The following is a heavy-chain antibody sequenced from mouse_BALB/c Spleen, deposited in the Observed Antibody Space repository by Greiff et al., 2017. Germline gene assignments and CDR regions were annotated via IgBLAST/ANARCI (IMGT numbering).Heavy chain of an antibody. J-gene: IGHJ3*01. CDR1: GFTFSNYW. Sequence: EVKLMESGGGLVQPGGSMKLSCVASGFTFSNYWMNWVRQSPEKGLEWVAEIRLKSNNYATHYAESVKGRFTISRDDSKSSVYLQMNNLRAEDTGIYYCTRDDGVAYWGQGTLVTVSA. D-gene: IGHD2-3*01. CDR2: IRLKSNNYAT. CDR3: TRDDGVAY. V-gene: IGHV6-6*02.